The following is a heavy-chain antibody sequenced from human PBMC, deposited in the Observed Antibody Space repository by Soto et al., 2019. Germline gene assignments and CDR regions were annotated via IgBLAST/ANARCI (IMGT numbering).Heavy chain of an antibody. CDR2: ISGSSTYI. D-gene: IGHD2-15*01. CDR3: ARGSGYCSGGTCYWYFDL. Sequence: PGGSLRLSCAASGFTFSNYFMNWVRQAPGKGLEWVSSISGSSTYIYYADSLKGRFTISRDNAGNSLYLQLNSLRGEDTAVYYCARGSGYCSGGTCYWYFDLWGRGTLVTVSS. CDR1: GFTFSNYF. J-gene: IGHJ2*01. V-gene: IGHV3-21*01.